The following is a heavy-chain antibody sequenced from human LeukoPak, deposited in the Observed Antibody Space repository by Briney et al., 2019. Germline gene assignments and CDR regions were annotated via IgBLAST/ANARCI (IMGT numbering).Heavy chain of an antibody. CDR3: ARDRIAARPPYYMDV. CDR2: ISPSGDIT. V-gene: IGHV3-23*01. Sequence: GGSLRLSCAASGFTFSSHGINWVRQAPGKGLEWVSGISPSGDITYYTDSVQGRFTISRDISKNMMYVQMNSLRAEDTAVYYCARDRIAARPPYYMDVWGKGTTVTVSS. CDR1: GFTFSSHG. D-gene: IGHD6-6*01. J-gene: IGHJ6*03.